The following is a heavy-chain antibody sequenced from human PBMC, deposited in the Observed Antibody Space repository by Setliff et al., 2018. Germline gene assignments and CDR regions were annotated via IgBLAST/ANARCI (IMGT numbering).Heavy chain of an antibody. CDR3: ARMAVRVASRPSSPLDYYYYMDL. V-gene: IGHV4-34*01. CDR2: TNHTGST. CDR1: GGSFSGYY. J-gene: IGHJ6*03. Sequence: SETLSLTCAVYGGSFSGYYWSWIRQPPGKGLEWIGETNHTGSTNYSPSLKSRVTISVDTSKNQFSLKLRSLTAADTAVYYCARMAVRVASRPSSPLDYYYYMDLWGKGATVTVSS. D-gene: IGHD6-6*01.